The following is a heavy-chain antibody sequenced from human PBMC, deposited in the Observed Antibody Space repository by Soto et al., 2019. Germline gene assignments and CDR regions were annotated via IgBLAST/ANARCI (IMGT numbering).Heavy chain of an antibody. V-gene: IGHV3-21*01. Sequence: PGGSLRLSCAASGVTFSSYSMNWVRQAPGKGLEWVSSISSSSSYIYYADSVKGRFTISRDNAKNSLYLQMNSLRAEDTAVYYCASRYYYDSSGLSLWGQGTLVTVSS. D-gene: IGHD3-22*01. CDR3: ASRYYYDSSGLSL. CDR1: GVTFSSYS. CDR2: ISSSSSYI. J-gene: IGHJ4*02.